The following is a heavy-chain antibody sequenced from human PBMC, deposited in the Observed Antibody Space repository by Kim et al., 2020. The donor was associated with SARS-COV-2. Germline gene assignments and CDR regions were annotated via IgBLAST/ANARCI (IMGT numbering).Heavy chain of an antibody. CDR2: INAGNGNT. CDR3: ARLGKMATIDLYSYYGMDV. D-gene: IGHD5-12*01. J-gene: IGHJ6*02. V-gene: IGHV1-3*01. CDR1: GYTFTSYA. Sequence: ASVKVSCKASGYTFTSYAMHWVRQAPGQRLEWMGWINAGNGNTKYSQKFQGRVTITRDTSASTAYMELSSLRSEDTAVYYCARLGKMATIDLYSYYGMDVWGQGTTVTVSS.